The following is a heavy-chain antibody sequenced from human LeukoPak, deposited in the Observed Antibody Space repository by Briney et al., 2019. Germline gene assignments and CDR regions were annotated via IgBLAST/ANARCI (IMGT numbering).Heavy chain of an antibody. V-gene: IGHV1-69*04. CDR3: ARGSSDYYYYGMDV. CDR2: IIPILGIA. D-gene: IGHD1-26*01. J-gene: IGHJ6*02. CDR1: GGTFSSYA. Sequence: ASVKVSCKASGGTFSSYAIIWVRQAPGQGLEWMGRIIPILGIANYAQKFQGRVTITADKSTSTAYMELSSLRSEDTAVYYCARGSSDYYYYGMDVWGQGTTVTVSS.